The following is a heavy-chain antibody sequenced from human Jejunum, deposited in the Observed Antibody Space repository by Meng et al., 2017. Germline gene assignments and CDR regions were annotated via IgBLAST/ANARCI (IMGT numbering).Heavy chain of an antibody. CDR1: GGSISDYY. V-gene: IGHV4-34*01. J-gene: IGHJ4*02. D-gene: IGHD4-11*01. CDR3: ARGNEYSNYGADF. CDR2: INDSGST. Sequence: QVKLQQWGAGTLKPSETLSLTCAVYGGSISDYYWTWIRQPPGKGLEWIGEINDSGSTNYNPSLKSRVTISVDTSKSQFYLRVSSVTAADTAVYYCARGNEYSNYGADFWGQGTLVTVSS.